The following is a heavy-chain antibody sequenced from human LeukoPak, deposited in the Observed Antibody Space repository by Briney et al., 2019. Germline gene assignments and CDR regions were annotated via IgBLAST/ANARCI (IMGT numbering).Heavy chain of an antibody. D-gene: IGHD5-24*01. CDR1: GGSFSGYY. J-gene: IGHJ4*02. CDR2: INHSGST. Sequence: RPSETLSLTCAVYGGSFSGYYWSWIRQPPGKGLEWIGEINHSGSTNYNPSLKSRVTISVDTSKNQFSLKLSSVTAADTAVYYCARAGATDGDGYNIPFDYWGQGTLVTVSS. V-gene: IGHV4-34*01. CDR3: ARAGATDGDGYNIPFDY.